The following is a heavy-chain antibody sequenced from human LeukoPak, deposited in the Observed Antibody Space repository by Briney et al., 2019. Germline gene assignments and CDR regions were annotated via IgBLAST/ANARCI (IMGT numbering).Heavy chain of an antibody. J-gene: IGHJ4*02. D-gene: IGHD2-2*02. Sequence: SETPSLTCAVYGGSFSGYYWSWIRQPPGKGLEWIGEINHSGSTNYNPSLKSRVTISVDTSKNQFSLKLSSVTAADTAAYYCARGSCSSTSCYTVWGQGTLVTVSS. CDR3: ARGSCSSTSCYTV. CDR2: INHSGST. CDR1: GGSFSGYY. V-gene: IGHV4-34*01.